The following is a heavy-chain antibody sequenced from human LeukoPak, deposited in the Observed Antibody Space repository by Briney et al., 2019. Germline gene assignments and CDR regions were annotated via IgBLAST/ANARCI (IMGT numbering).Heavy chain of an antibody. CDR3: ARGEYNWNDLHL. CDR2: MYSGGST. Sequence: GGSLRLSCAASGFTVGSNYMSWVRQAPGRGLEWVSVMYSGGSTYYADSVKGRFTISRDDSKNTLYLQMNSLRAEDTAVYYCARGEYNWNDLHLWGQGTLVTVSS. CDR1: GFTVGSNY. D-gene: IGHD1-20*01. J-gene: IGHJ5*02. V-gene: IGHV3-66*01.